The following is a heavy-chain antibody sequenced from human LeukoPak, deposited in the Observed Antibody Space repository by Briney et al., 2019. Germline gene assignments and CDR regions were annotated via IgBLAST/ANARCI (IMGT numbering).Heavy chain of an antibody. CDR3: AKGAGIAVAFSPLDY. D-gene: IGHD6-19*01. CDR2: INSDGSTT. V-gene: IGHV3-74*01. Sequence: PGGSLRLSCAASGVTFSRYYMHWVRQAPGKGLVWVSRINSDGSTTTYAYSVKGRFTISRDNSTDTLYLQMNSPRAEDTAVYYCAKGAGIAVAFSPLDYWGQGTLVTVSS. J-gene: IGHJ4*02. CDR1: GVTFSRYY.